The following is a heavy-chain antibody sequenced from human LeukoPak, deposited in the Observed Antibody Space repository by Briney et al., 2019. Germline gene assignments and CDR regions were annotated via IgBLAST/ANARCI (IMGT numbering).Heavy chain of an antibody. CDR3: AKGGAYGSGSYCDY. D-gene: IGHD3-10*01. CDR1: GFTFSGHG. V-gene: IGHV3-23*02. Sequence: GGSLRLSCAVSGFTFSGHGMHWVRQVPGKGVEWVASISGGGSDTYNEDAVKGRFTISRDNYKSTLSLQMNSLRAEDTAVYYCAKGGAYGSGSYCDYWGQGTLVTVSS. CDR2: ISGGGSDT. J-gene: IGHJ4*02.